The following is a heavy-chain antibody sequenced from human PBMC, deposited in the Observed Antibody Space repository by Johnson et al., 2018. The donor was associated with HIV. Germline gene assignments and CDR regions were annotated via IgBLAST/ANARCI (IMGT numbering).Heavy chain of an antibody. CDR3: ARASTTVTTGDDAFDI. CDR1: GFSVSNNY. Sequence: QMQLVESGGGLVQPWGSLRLSCAASGFSVSNNYMSWVRQAPGKGLAWVAVISYDGSNKYYADSVKGRFIISSDNSKNALYLQMNSLRAEDTAVYYCARASTTVTTGDDAFDIWGQGTMVTVSS. J-gene: IGHJ3*02. D-gene: IGHD4-17*01. V-gene: IGHV3-30*03. CDR2: ISYDGSNK.